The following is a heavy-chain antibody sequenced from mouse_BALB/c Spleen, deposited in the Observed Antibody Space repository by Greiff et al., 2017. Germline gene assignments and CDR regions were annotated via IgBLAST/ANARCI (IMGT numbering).Heavy chain of an antibody. CDR1: GFTFSSYT. CDR3: TRERDGSAMDY. CDR2: ISSGGSYT. D-gene: IGHD1-1*01. V-gene: IGHV5-6-4*01. J-gene: IGHJ4*01. Sequence: DVHLVESGGGLVKPGGSLKLSCAASGFTFSSYTMSWVRQTPEKRLEWVATISSGGSYTYYPDSVKGRFTISRDNAKNTLYLQMSSLKSEDTAMYYCTRERDGSAMDYWGQGTSVTVSS.